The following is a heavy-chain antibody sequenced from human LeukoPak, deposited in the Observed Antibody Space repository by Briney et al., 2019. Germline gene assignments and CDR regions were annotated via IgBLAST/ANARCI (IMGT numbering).Heavy chain of an antibody. D-gene: IGHD3-22*01. CDR1: GFTFSSYW. Sequence: GGSLRLSCAASGFTFSSYWMSWVRQAPGKGLEWVASIRQAGSEKFYVDAVKGRFTISRDNARNSVSLQMNSLRVEDTAVYYCARDRYYDSSGYSNWGQGTLVTVSS. CDR2: IRQAGSEK. CDR3: ARDRYYDSSGYSN. V-gene: IGHV3-7*01. J-gene: IGHJ4*02.